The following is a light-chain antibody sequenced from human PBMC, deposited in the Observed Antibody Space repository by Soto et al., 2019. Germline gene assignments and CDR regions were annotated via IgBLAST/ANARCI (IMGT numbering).Light chain of an antibody. CDR1: ISDVGGYNY. CDR2: EVN. V-gene: IGLV2-8*01. Sequence: QSVLTQPPSSSGSPGQSVAISCNGTISDVGGYNYVSWYQQHPGKAPKLMIYEVNKLPSGVPDRFSGSKSGNTASLTVSGLQAEDEADYYCSSYAGSSNVFRTGTKVTVL. CDR3: SSYAGSSNV. J-gene: IGLJ1*01.